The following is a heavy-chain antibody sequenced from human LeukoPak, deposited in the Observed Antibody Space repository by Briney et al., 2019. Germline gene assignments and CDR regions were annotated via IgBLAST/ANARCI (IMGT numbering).Heavy chain of an antibody. CDR2: VSYDGNNK. CDR3: ANDAAQQQLSNLFYGMDV. V-gene: IGHV3-30-3*02. J-gene: IGHJ6*02. D-gene: IGHD6-13*01. CDR1: GFTFSNSA. Sequence: PGGSLRLSCAASGFTFSNSAMHWVRQAPGKGLEWVAFVSYDGNNKYYADSVKGRFTISRDNSKNTLYLQMNSLRAEDTAVYFCANDAAQQQLSNLFYGMDVWGQGTTVTVSS.